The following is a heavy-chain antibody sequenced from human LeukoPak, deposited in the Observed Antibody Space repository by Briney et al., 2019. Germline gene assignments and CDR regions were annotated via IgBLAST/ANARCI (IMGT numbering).Heavy chain of an antibody. CDR3: VRGHHGLEI. J-gene: IGHJ3*02. Sequence: PGESLRLFCAVSGLTFSIYWMCWVRQAPGKGLEWVANTNPDGSEKYYVDSVKGRFTISRDNAKDSLYLQMNSLRGEDTAVYYCVRGHHGLEIWGQGTMVTASS. V-gene: IGHV3-7*01. CDR2: TNPDGSEK. CDR1: GLTFSIYW.